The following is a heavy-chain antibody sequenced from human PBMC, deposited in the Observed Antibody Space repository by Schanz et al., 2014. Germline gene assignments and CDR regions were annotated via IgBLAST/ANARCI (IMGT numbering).Heavy chain of an antibody. J-gene: IGHJ4*02. V-gene: IGHV3-23*01. CDR3: ARGGPAYYFDD. CDR2: ISGSGGST. Sequence: EVQLLESGGGLVQPGGSLRLSCAASGFTFGDYAMTWVRQAPGKGLEWVSAISGSGGSTYYADSVKGRFTISRDNSKNTVYIQMNSLRAEDTAVYYCARGGPAYYFDDWGQGTLXTVSS. CDR1: GFTFGDYA.